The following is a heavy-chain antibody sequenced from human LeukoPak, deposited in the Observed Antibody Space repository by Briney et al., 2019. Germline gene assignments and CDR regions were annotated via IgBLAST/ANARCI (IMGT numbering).Heavy chain of an antibody. CDR1: GFTFSSYE. Sequence: GGSLRLSCAASGFTFSSYEMNWVRQAPGKGLEWVSYISSSGSTIYYADSVKGRFTISRDNAKNSLYLQMNSLRAEGTAVYCCARESRFYMDVWGKGTTVTVSS. CDR3: ARESRFYMDV. CDR2: ISSSGSTI. V-gene: IGHV3-48*03. J-gene: IGHJ6*03.